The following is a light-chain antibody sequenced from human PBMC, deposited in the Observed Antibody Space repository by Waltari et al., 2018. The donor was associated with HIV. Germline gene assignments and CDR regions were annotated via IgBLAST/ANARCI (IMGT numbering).Light chain of an antibody. J-gene: IGKJ2*01. CDR3: QQYNNWPLS. CDR1: QSFSSD. CDR2: GAS. Sequence: EIVMTQSPATLSVSPGERATLSCRASQSFSSDLAWYQHKPGQAPRLLIYGASTRAAGIPARFSGSGSGTEFTLTINSLQSEDFAVYYCQQYNNWPLSFGQGTKLEIK. V-gene: IGKV3-15*01.